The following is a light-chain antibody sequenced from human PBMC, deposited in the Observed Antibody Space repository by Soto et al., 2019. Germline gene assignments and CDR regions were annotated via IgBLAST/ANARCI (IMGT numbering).Light chain of an antibody. J-gene: IGKJ1*01. CDR1: QSISSY. CDR2: AAS. V-gene: IGKV1-39*01. Sequence: DIPMTQSPSSLSASVGDRVTITCRASQSISSYLNWYQQKPGKAPKLLIYAASSLQSGGPSRFSGSGSGTDFTLTISSLQPEDFATYYCQQSYSTPWTFRQGTKVEIK. CDR3: QQSYSTPWT.